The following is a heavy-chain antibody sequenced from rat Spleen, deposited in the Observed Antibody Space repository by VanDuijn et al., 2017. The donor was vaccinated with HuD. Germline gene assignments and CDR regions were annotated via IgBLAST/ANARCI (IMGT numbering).Heavy chain of an antibody. Sequence: QVQLKESGPGLVQPSQTLSLTCTVSGFSLTSNGVSWVRQPPGKGLEWIAAISSGGSTYYNSALKSRLSISRDTSKSQVFLKMNSLQTEDTAIYFCTRGYSGERASYYWYFDFWGPGTMVTVSS. CDR2: ISSGGST. J-gene: IGHJ1*01. V-gene: IGHV2S12*01. D-gene: IGHD1-1*01. CDR1: GFSLTSNG. CDR3: TRGYSGERASYYWYFDF.